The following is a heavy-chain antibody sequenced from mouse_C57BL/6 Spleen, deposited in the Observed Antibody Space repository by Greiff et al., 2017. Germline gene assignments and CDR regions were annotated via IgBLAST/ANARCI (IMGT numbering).Heavy chain of an antibody. CDR3: TRGGNRAWFAY. V-gene: IGHV1-15*01. CDR2: IDPETGGT. D-gene: IGHD2-1*01. Sequence: VHLVESGAELVRPGASVTLSCKASGYTFTDYEMHWVKQTPVHGLEWIGAIDPETGGTAYNQKFKGKAILTADKSSSTAYMELRSLTSEDSAVYYCTRGGNRAWFAYWGQGTLVTVSA. CDR1: GYTFTDYE. J-gene: IGHJ3*01.